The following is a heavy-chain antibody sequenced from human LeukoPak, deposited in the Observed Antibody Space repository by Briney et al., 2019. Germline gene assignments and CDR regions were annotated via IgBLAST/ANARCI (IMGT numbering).Heavy chain of an antibody. Sequence: PGGSLRLSCEASGFAFSNHAMTWVRQAPGEGLQWVSTISDTGKTTFYRDSVRGRFTISRGISNNTLYLQMDGLRTDDTAVYYCARGGAYDYGVLDAWGQGTLVTVSS. D-gene: IGHD4/OR15-4a*01. V-gene: IGHV3-23*01. J-gene: IGHJ5*02. CDR2: ISDTGKTT. CDR1: GFAFSNHA. CDR3: ARGGAYDYGVLDA.